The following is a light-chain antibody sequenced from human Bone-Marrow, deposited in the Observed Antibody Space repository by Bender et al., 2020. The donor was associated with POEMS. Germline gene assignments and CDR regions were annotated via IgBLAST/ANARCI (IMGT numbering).Light chain of an antibody. CDR3: VAWSASLNGLV. CDR2: TNN. J-gene: IGLJ1*01. CDR1: GSNIGGYP. Sequence: QSVLTQPPSVSGTPGQRVTISCSGSGSNIGGYPVNWYQQLPGTAPRLLIYTNNERPSGVPDRFSGSKSGTSASLAITWLQSDDEAIYFCVAWSASLNGLVFGTVTKVIVL. V-gene: IGLV1-44*01.